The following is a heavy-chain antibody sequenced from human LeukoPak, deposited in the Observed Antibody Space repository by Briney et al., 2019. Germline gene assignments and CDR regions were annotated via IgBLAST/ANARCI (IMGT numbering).Heavy chain of an antibody. CDR2: INHSGST. D-gene: IGHD3-3*01. J-gene: IGHJ4*02. V-gene: IGHV4-34*01. CDR1: GGSFSGYY. CDR3: ARGSYDFWSGYYTFFDY. Sequence: PSETLSLTCAVYGGSFSGYYWSWIRQPPGKGLEWIGEINHSGSTNYNPSLKSRVTISVDTSKNQFSLKLSSVTAADTAVYYCARGSYDFWSGYYTFFDYWGQGTLVTVSS.